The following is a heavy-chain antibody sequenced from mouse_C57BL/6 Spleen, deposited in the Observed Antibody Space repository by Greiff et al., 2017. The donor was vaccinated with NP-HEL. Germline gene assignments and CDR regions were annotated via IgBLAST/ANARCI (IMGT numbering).Heavy chain of an antibody. CDR2: ISPRDGST. Sequence: VQLQQSDAELVKPGASVKISCKVSGYTFTDHTIHWMKQRPEQGLEWIGYISPRDGSTQYNAKFKGKATLTADKSSSTAYMQLNSLTSEDSAVYFCARLGYYGSSPYFDVWGTGTTVTVSS. V-gene: IGHV1-78*01. J-gene: IGHJ1*03. D-gene: IGHD1-1*01. CDR3: ARLGYYGSSPYFDV. CDR1: GYTFTDHT.